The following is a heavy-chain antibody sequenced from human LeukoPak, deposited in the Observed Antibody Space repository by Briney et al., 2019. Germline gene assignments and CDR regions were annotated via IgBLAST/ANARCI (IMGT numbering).Heavy chain of an antibody. J-gene: IGHJ3*02. CDR1: GFTFSGSA. V-gene: IGHV3-48*01. Sequence: GGSLRLSCAASGFTFSGSAMHWVRQAPGKGLEWVSYISSSSSTIYYADSVKGRFTISRDNAKNSLYLQMNSLRAEDTAVYYCARAGGGTYYYDSSGYSGAFDIWGQGTMVTVSS. CDR3: ARAGGGTYYYDSSGYSGAFDI. CDR2: ISSSSSTI. D-gene: IGHD3-22*01.